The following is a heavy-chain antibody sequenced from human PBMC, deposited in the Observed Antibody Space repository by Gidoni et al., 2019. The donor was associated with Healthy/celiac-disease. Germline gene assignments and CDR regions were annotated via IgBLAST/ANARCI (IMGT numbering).Heavy chain of an antibody. D-gene: IGHD3-10*01. CDR1: GYTLTSYG. J-gene: IGHJ4*02. CDR3: ARDPGVRGVIPFDY. V-gene: IGHV1-18*01. CDR2: ISAYNGNT. Sequence: VQLVQSGAAVKKPGGSVTVSCKASGYTLTSYGISWVRQAPGQGLEWMGWISAYNGNTNYAQKLQGRVTMTTDTSTSTAYMELRSLRSDDTAVYYCARDPGVRGVIPFDYWGQGTLVTVSS.